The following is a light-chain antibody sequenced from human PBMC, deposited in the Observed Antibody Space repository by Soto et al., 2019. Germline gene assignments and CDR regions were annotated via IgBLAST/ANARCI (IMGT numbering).Light chain of an antibody. V-gene: IGKV3-20*01. CDR1: QTVSSTY. Sequence: EIVLTQSPGTLSLSPGERATLSCRARQTVSSTYLAWYQQKPGQAPRLLIYGASSRATGIPDRFSRSGSGTDFTLTLSRLEPEDFAVYYCQQYGSSRTWTFGQGTKVDIK. CDR2: GAS. J-gene: IGKJ1*01. CDR3: QQYGSSRTWT.